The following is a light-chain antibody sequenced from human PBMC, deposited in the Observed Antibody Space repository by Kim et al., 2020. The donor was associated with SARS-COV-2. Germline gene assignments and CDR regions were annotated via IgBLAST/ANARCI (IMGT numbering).Light chain of an antibody. CDR1: SSDVGGYNY. CDR3: SSYAGSNNYVI. CDR2: DVS. J-gene: IGLJ2*01. Sequence: QTVTVSCTGTSSDVGGYNYVSWYQQHPGKAPKLMIYDVSKRPSGVPDRFSGSKAGNTASLTVSGLQAEDEADYYCSSYAGSNNYVIFGGGTQLTVL. V-gene: IGLV2-8*01.